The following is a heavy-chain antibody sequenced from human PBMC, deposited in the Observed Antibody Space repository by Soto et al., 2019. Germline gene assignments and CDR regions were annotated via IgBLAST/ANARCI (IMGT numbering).Heavy chain of an antibody. CDR3: ARRTAVTTTYYYYYYMDV. V-gene: IGHV3-7*01. CDR2: IKQDGSEK. CDR1: GFTFSSYW. Sequence: HPGGSLRLSCAASGFTFSSYWMSWVRQAPGKGLEWVANIKQDGSEKYYVDSVRGRFTISRDNAKNSLYLQMNSLRADDTAVYYCARRTAVTTTYYYYYYMDVWGKGTTVTVSS. J-gene: IGHJ6*03. D-gene: IGHD5-18*01.